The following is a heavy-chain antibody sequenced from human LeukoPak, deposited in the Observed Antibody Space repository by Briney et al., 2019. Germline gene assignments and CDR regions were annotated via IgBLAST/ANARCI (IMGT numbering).Heavy chain of an antibody. CDR1: GGSISSYY. CDR3: ARDSKIAAPGNDAFDI. V-gene: IGHV4-59*01. Sequence: SETVSLTCTVSGGSISSYYWSWIRQPPGKGLEWIGYIHDSGNTNYNPSLKSRVTISVDTSKNQFSLKLSSVTAADTAVYYCARDSKIAAPGNDAFDIWGQGTMVTVSS. J-gene: IGHJ3*02. CDR2: IHDSGNT. D-gene: IGHD6-6*01.